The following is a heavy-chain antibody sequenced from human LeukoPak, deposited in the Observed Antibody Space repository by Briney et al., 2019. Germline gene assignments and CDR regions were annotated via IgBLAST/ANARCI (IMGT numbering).Heavy chain of an antibody. CDR3: AGVGADYVNDLDYFDY. CDR1: GTTFSTYK. D-gene: IGHD4-17*01. CDR2: ISGSADTA. J-gene: IGHJ4*02. Sequence: SQRPSNAASGTTFSTYKINWLHQAPGKGLEWISYISGSADTAYYADSEKGRTTMSRDNARNALYLQMDSVRAEETAVYYCAGVGADYVNDLDYFDYWGQGTVVPVSS. V-gene: IGHV3-48*03.